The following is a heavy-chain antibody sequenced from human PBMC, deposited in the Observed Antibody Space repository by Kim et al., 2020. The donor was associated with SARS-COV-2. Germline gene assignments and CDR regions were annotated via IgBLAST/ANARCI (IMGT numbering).Heavy chain of an antibody. Sequence: PPLKSRVTMSVDTSKNQFSLKLSAVTAAATAVYYCARVNILTGYLFDYWGQGTLVTVSS. J-gene: IGHJ4*02. V-gene: IGHV4-4*07. D-gene: IGHD3-9*01. CDR3: ARVNILTGYLFDY.